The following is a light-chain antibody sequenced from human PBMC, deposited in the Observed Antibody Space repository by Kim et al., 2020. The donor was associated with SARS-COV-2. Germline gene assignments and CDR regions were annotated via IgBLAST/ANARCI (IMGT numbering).Light chain of an antibody. CDR1: QSVSSSY. Sequence: LSPGERATLSCRASQSVSSSYVAWYQQTPGQGPRLLIYGASSRATGIPDRFSGSGSGTDFTLTISRLEPEDFAVYFCQQYDSSPLTFGGGTKLEI. CDR2: GAS. CDR3: QQYDSSPLT. V-gene: IGKV3-20*01. J-gene: IGKJ4*01.